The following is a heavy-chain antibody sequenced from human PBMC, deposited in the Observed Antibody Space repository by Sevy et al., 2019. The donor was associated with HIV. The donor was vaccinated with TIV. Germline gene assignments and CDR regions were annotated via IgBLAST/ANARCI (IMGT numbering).Heavy chain of an antibody. J-gene: IGHJ4*02. D-gene: IGHD3-16*02. V-gene: IGHV3-30-3*01. Sequence: GGSRRLSCAASGFTFSSYAMHWVRQAPGKGLEWVAVISYDGSNKYYADSVKGRFTISRDNSKNTLYLQMNSLRAEDTAVYYCARDRMITFGGVIVPHDYWGQGTLVTVSS. CDR1: GFTFSSYA. CDR3: ARDRMITFGGVIVPHDY. CDR2: ISYDGSNK.